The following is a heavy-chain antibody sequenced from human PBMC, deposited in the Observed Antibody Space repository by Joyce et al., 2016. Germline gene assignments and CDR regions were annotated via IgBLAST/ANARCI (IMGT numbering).Heavy chain of an antibody. Sequence: EVQLVESGGGLVKPGGSLRLSCAASGFPLTTYSLTWVRQAPGKGLAWVAFISSSSRYIYYSDSVKGRFAISRDNAKNSLLLQMDSLRAEDSAVYFCARVPITEDYYFDSWGQGTLVTVSS. CDR2: ISSSSRYI. CDR1: GFPLTTYS. V-gene: IGHV3-21*01. D-gene: IGHD5-24*01. CDR3: ARVPITEDYYFDS. J-gene: IGHJ4*02.